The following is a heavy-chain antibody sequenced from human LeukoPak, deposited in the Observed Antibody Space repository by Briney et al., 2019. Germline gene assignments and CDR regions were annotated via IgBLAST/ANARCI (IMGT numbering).Heavy chain of an antibody. Sequence: GGSLRLSCAASGLTFSSYAMNWVRQAPGKGLEWVAFVAYDGSSKYYRDSVKGRFIISRDYSRNTLYLQMNSLRGEDTAVYYCARAPDYFYYYYMDVWGKGTTVTISS. CDR3: ARAPDYFYYYYMDV. J-gene: IGHJ6*03. V-gene: IGHV3-30*04. CDR1: GLTFSSYA. CDR2: VAYDGSSK.